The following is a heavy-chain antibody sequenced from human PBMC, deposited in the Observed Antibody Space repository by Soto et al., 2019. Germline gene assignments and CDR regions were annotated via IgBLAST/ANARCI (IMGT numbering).Heavy chain of an antibody. Sequence: GSGPTLVNPTQTLTLTCTFSGFSLSTSGVGVGWNRQPPGKALEWLALIYWNDDKRYSPSLKSRLTITKNTSKNQVVLTMTNMDPVDTATYYCAHSRTGWSKPHFDYWGQGTLVTVSS. J-gene: IGHJ4*02. CDR3: AHSRTGWSKPHFDY. CDR2: IYWNDDK. CDR1: GFSLSTSGVG. V-gene: IGHV2-5*01. D-gene: IGHD6-19*01.